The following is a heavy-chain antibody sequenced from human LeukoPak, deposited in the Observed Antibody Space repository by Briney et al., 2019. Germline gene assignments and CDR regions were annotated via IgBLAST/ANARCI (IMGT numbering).Heavy chain of an antibody. V-gene: IGHV3-23*01. CDR1: GFTFSSYA. Sequence: GGSLRLSCAASGFTFSSYAMSWVRQAPGKGLEWVSAISGSGGSTYYADSVKGRFTISRDNSKNTLYLQMNSLRAEDTAVYYCAKDPRYCSSTSCVDYWGQGTLVTVSS. CDR3: AKDPRYCSSTSCVDY. CDR2: ISGSGGST. J-gene: IGHJ4*02. D-gene: IGHD2-2*01.